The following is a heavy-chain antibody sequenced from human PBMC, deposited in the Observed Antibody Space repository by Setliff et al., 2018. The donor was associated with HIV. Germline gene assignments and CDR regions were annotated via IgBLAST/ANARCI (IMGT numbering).Heavy chain of an antibody. CDR1: GYSITSGYY. D-gene: IGHD4-17*01. J-gene: IGHJ4*02. Sequence: SETLSLTCAVSGYSITSGYYWGWIRQSPGRGLEWIGSIHHSGSTYYNPSLKSRVTISVATSKNQFSLKLSSVTAADTAIYYCARRIYGNNPYFDYWSQGTLVTVSS. CDR3: ARRIYGNNPYFDY. V-gene: IGHV4-38-2*01. CDR2: IHHSGST.